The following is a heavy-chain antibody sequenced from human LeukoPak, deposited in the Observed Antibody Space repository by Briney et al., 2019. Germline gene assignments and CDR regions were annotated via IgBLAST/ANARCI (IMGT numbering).Heavy chain of an antibody. CDR1: GFTFDDYV. Sequence: GGSLRLSCTASGFTFDDYVMHWVRQAPGEGLEWVSGISWNSDTTDYADSVKGRFTISRDNAKNSLYLQMNSLRAEDTAFYYCVKNQPQWLVPLFDSWGQGSLVTVSS. J-gene: IGHJ4*02. V-gene: IGHV3-9*01. D-gene: IGHD6-19*01. CDR3: VKNQPQWLVPLFDS. CDR2: ISWNSDTT.